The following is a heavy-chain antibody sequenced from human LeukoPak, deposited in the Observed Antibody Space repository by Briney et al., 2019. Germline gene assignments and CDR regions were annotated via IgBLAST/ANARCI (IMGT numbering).Heavy chain of an antibody. CDR2: MYFRGTT. V-gene: IGHV4-39*01. CDR3: ARCGVVLAATWAGNWFDP. J-gene: IGHJ5*02. D-gene: IGHD2-15*01. Sequence: SETLSLTCTVSGDSISSTSYYWGWIRQPPGKGLEWIGSMYFRGTTYYNPSLKSRITISVDTSKNQFSLKLSSVTAADTAVYYCARCGVVLAATWAGNWFDPWGQGALVTVSS. CDR1: GDSISSTSYY.